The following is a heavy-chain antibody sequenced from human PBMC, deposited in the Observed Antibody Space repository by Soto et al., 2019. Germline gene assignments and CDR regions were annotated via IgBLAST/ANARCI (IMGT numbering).Heavy chain of an antibody. Sequence: SETLSLTCTVSGGSISSGTYHWSWIRQHQGQGLEWIGNVYYSGSSYYNPSIKRRATTTIDSSKEQFSLRMGSVTAADTAVYYCKRVDSSAYCSRYDCWGRGTLVTVSS. CDR2: VYYSGSS. J-gene: IGHJ4*02. D-gene: IGHD6-25*01. CDR3: KRVDSSAYCSRYDC. V-gene: IGHV4-31*03. CDR1: GGSISSGTYH.